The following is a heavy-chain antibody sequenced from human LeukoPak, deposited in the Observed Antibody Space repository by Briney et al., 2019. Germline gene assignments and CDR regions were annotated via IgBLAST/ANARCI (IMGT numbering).Heavy chain of an antibody. CDR1: GDIVSSNSVT. CDR2: TYYRSTWYN. J-gene: IGHJ5*02. Sequence: SQTLSLTCAISGDIVSSNSVTWNWIRQSPSRGLEWLGRTYYRSTWYNDYAVSVRGRITVNPGTSKSQFSLHLNSVTPEDTAVYYCARRLTQYDCFDPWGQGILVTVSS. V-gene: IGHV6-1*01. D-gene: IGHD2-2*01. CDR3: ARRLTQYDCFDP.